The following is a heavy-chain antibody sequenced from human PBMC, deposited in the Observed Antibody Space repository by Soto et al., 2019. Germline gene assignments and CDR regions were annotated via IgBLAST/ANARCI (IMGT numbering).Heavy chain of an antibody. V-gene: IGHV3-21*06. Sequence: EVQLVESGGGLVKPGGPLRLSCAASGFTFSRYTIDWVRQAPGKGLEWVSSISSSSSYIYYADSVKGRFTISRDNAKNSLYLQMNSLRAEDTAVYYCAREGGAGFSAYDYFDYWGQGALVTVSS. CDR1: GFTFSRYT. CDR3: AREGGAGFSAYDYFDY. D-gene: IGHD5-12*01. CDR2: ISSSSSYI. J-gene: IGHJ4*02.